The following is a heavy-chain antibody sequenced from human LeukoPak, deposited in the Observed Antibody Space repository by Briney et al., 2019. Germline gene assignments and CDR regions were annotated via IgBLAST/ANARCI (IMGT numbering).Heavy chain of an antibody. J-gene: IGHJ4*02. D-gene: IGHD2-21*01. Sequence: GGSLRLSCAASEFTFSSYWMHWVRQAPGKGLVWVSRIKGDGSSTTYADSVKGRFTISRDNAKNTLYVQMNSLTAEDTAVYYCTRGAYCGGDCPLPNSLYWGRGTLVTVSS. CDR1: EFTFSSYW. CDR3: TRGAYCGGDCPLPNSLY. V-gene: IGHV3-74*01. CDR2: IKGDGSST.